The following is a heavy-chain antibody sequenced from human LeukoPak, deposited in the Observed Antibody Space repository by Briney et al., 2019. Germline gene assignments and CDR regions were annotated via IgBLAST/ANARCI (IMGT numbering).Heavy chain of an antibody. CDR2: IYTSGST. CDR3: ARDRRGRDGYNYYYDY. D-gene: IGHD5-24*01. V-gene: IGHV4-4*07. Sequence: ASETLSLTCTVSGGSISSYYWSWIRQPARQGLEWIGRIYTSGSTNYNPSLKSRVTMSVDASKNQFSLKLSSVTAADTAVYYCARDRRGRDGYNYYYDYWGQGTLVTVSS. CDR1: GGSISSYY. J-gene: IGHJ4*02.